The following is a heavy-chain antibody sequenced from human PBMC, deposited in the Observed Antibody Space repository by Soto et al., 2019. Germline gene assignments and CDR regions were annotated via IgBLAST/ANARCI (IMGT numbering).Heavy chain of an antibody. Sequence: PGGSLRLSCAASGFTFNTYGMHWVRQAPGKGLEWVAFISYDGSNEYYADSVKGRFTISRDNSKNTVFLQMNSLRGEGTAVYYCAKSLAVAAGWFDPWGQGALVTVSS. CDR3: AKSLAVAAGWFDP. J-gene: IGHJ5*02. CDR2: ISYDGSNE. CDR1: GFTFNTYG. V-gene: IGHV3-30*18. D-gene: IGHD6-19*01.